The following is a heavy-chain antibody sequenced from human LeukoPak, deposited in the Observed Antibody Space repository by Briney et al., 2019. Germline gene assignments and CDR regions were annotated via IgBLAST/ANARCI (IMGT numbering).Heavy chain of an antibody. CDR3: ARRIGYCSSTSCRTYYFDY. CDR2: IYTSGST. V-gene: IGHV4-4*09. D-gene: IGHD2-2*01. CDR1: GGSISSHY. J-gene: IGHJ4*02. Sequence: SETLSLTCTVSGGSISSHYWSWIRQPPGKGLEWIGYIYTSGSTNYNPSLKSRVTISVDTSKNQFSLKLSSVTAADTAVYYCARRIGYCSSTSCRTYYFDYWGQGTLVTVSS.